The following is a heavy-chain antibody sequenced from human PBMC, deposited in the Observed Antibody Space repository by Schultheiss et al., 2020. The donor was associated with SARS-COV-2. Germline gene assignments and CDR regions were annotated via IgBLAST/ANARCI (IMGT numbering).Heavy chain of an antibody. D-gene: IGHD3-22*01. CDR2: MYYSGRT. Sequence: SETLSLTCTVSGGSISYYYWGWIRQPPGKGLEWIGYMYYSGRTNYNPSLKSRVTILVDPSRNQLSLNLSCVTAADTAVYYCVRHFDYDNSGYYPYFDYWGQGTLVTVSS. V-gene: IGHV4-59*08. CDR1: GGSISYYY. J-gene: IGHJ4*02. CDR3: VRHFDYDNSGYYPYFDY.